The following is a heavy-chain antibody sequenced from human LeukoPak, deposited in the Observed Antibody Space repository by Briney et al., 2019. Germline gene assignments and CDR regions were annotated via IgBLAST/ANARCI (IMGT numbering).Heavy chain of an antibody. CDR1: GGTFSSYA. J-gene: IGHJ4*02. Sequence: GASVKVSCKASGGTFSSYAISWVRQAPGHGLEWMARMIPIFGTANYAQKFQGRVTITADKSTSTAYMELSSLRSEDTAVYYCARAVDIVVVPTLWGQGTLVTVSS. D-gene: IGHD2-2*03. CDR3: ARAVDIVVVPTL. CDR2: MIPIFGTA. V-gene: IGHV1-69*06.